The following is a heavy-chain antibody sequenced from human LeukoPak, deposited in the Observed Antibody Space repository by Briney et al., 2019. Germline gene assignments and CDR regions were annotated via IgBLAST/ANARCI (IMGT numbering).Heavy chain of an antibody. CDR2: ISSSGSTI. D-gene: IGHD6-13*01. V-gene: IGHV3-11*01. CDR1: GFTFSDYY. J-gene: IGHJ6*03. Sequence: GGSLRLSCAASGFTFSDYYMSWIRQAPGKGLEGVSYISSSGSTIYYADSVKGRFTISRDNAKNSLYLQMNSLRAEDTAVYYCARDLGFSHTGYSSSWYVGYYMDVWGKGTTVTVSS. CDR3: ARDLGFSHTGYSSSWYVGYYMDV.